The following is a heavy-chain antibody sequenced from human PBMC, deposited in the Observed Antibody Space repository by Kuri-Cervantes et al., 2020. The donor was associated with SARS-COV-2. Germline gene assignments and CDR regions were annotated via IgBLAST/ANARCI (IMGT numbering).Heavy chain of an antibody. J-gene: IGHJ4*02. CDR3: ARASLQEYSGRYFHYFDY. CDR1: GFTFSDYY. D-gene: IGHD1-26*01. V-gene: IGHV3-11*01. Sequence: GESLKISCAASGFTFSDYYMSWIRQAPGKGLEWGSYISSSGSTIYYADSVKGRFTISRNNPKNSLYLQMNSLRAEDTAVYYCARASLQEYSGRYFHYFDYWGQGTLVTVSS. CDR2: ISSSGSTI.